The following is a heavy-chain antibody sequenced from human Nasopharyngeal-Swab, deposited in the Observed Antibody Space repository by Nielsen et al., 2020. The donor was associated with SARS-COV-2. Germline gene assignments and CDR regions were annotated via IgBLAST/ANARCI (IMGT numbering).Heavy chain of an antibody. Sequence: LSLTCAASGFSFSTFWMHWVRQVPGEGLVWFSRINTDGRRTNYAESVKGRFTISRDNVKNMLYLQMNNLRPEDTAVYYCARDLGGFGGYWGQGTLATVSS. D-gene: IGHD4-23*01. CDR3: ARDLGGFGGY. CDR1: GFSFSTFW. CDR2: INTDGRRT. V-gene: IGHV3-74*01. J-gene: IGHJ4*02.